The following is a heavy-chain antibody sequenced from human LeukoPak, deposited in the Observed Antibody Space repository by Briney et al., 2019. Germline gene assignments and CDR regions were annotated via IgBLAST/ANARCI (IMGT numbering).Heavy chain of an antibody. CDR1: GGSVTSGNSY. V-gene: IGHV4-61*02. CDR3: AREPPGY. Sequence: PSQTLSLTCTVSGGSVTSGNSYWNWIRQPAGKGLEWIGRIYTNGGASYNPSLESRVTISIDASKNQFSLKLSSVTAADTAVYYCAREPPGYWGQGILVTVSS. CDR2: IYTNGGA. J-gene: IGHJ4*02.